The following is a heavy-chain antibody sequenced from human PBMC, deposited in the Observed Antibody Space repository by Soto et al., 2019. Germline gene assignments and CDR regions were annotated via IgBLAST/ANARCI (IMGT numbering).Heavy chain of an antibody. D-gene: IGHD2-15*01. CDR1: GFTFSDYY. Sequence: QVQLMESGGGLVKPGGSLRLSCAASGFTFSDYYISWIRQAPGKGLEWVSYISSSGTTIYHADSVKGRFTISRDNAKNSLFLQMNRLRAEDTAVYYCARGKSIFYGMDVWGQGTTVTVSS. CDR3: ARGKSIFYGMDV. CDR2: ISSSGTTI. V-gene: IGHV3-11*01. J-gene: IGHJ6*02.